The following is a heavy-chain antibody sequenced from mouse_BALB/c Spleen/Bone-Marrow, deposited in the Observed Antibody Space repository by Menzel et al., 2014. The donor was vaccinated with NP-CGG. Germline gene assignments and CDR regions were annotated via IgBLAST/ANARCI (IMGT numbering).Heavy chain of an antibody. Sequence: DVMLVESGGGLVQPGGSLNLACVASGFDFGRYWMSWARQAPGKGLEWIGEINPGSSTINYSPSLKDKFIMSRDNAKNTLYLQMRKVRSEDTALYYCARLGYYGYHDNCGQGTTLTVSS. CDR1: GFDFGRYW. D-gene: IGHD1-2*01. CDR3: ARLGYYGYHDN. V-gene: IGHV4-2*02. J-gene: IGHJ2*01. CDR2: INPGSSTI.